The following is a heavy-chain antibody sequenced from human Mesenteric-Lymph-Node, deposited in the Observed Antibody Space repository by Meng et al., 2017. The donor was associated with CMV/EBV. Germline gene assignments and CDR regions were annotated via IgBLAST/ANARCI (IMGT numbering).Heavy chain of an antibody. CDR2: INNDGIST. V-gene: IGHV3-74*01. CDR3: ARDRWNFDL. CDR1: GCTLSSFW. Sequence: LRRSCAASGCTLSSFWLQWVRQVPGKGLVWVSRINNDGISTNYADSVKGRFTISRDNAKNTVYLQMNSLRADDTAVYYCARDRWNFDLWGRGTLVTVSS. J-gene: IGHJ2*01.